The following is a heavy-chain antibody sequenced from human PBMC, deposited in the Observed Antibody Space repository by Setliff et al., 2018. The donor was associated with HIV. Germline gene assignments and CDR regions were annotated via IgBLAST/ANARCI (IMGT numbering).Heavy chain of an antibody. CDR1: GGSFSGNH. J-gene: IGHJ4*02. CDR3: VASSSWSCRLNY. Sequence: SETLSLTCAVYGGSFSGNHWSWIRQSPGNGLEWIGEVLYNGGTRYNPSLENRVSMSVDTSKKQFSLKLTSVTAADAAIYYCVASSSWSCRLNYWGQGTLVTVSS. V-gene: IGHV4-34*12. D-gene: IGHD2-2*01. CDR2: VLYNGGT.